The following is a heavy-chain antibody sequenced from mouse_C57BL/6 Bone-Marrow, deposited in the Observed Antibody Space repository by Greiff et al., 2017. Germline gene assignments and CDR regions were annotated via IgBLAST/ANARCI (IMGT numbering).Heavy chain of an antibody. CDR2: IFPGSGST. V-gene: IGHV1-75*01. CDR3: AREEVHFDV. Sequence: VKLQESGPELVKPGASLKISCKASGFTFTDYYIYWVQPRPGQGLEWIGWIFPGSGSTYYNESFKGKVTLTVDKSSSTAYMLLSSLTSEDSAVYYCAREEVHFDVWGKGTTLTVSS. J-gene: IGHJ2*01. CDR1: GFTFTDYY.